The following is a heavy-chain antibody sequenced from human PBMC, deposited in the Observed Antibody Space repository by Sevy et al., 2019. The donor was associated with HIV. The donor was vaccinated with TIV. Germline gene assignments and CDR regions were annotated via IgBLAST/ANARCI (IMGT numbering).Heavy chain of an antibody. CDR2: INQDAGPK. CDR3: ARDDGNYYFHY. CDR1: GFTFSNYW. J-gene: IGHJ4*02. Sequence: GGSLRLSCAASGFTFSNYWMGWVRQAPGKGLEWVANINQDAGPKYYVDSVKGRFTISRDNAKNSLYLQMNSLRAEDTAVYFCARDDGNYYFHYWGQGTLVTVSS. V-gene: IGHV3-7*01. D-gene: IGHD1-7*01.